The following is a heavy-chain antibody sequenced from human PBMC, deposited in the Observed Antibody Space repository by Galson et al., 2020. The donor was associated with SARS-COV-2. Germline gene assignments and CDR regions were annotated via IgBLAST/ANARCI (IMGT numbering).Heavy chain of an antibody. V-gene: IGHV4-30-4*07. J-gene: IGHJ4*02. D-gene: IGHD6-13*01. CDR3: ARGGARSSSWYVDFDY. Sequence: SETLSLTCAVSGGSISSGGYSWSWIRQPPGKGLEWIGYIYYSGSTNYNPSLKSRVTISVDTSKNQFSLKVSSVTAADTAVYYCARGGARSSSWYVDFDYWGRGTLVTVSS. CDR2: IYYSGST. CDR1: GGSISSGGYS.